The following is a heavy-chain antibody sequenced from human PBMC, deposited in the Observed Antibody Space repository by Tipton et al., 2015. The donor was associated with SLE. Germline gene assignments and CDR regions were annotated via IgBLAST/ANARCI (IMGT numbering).Heavy chain of an antibody. CDR3: ARTPGGNWFYYYGMDV. J-gene: IGHJ6*02. Sequence: TLSLTCAVYNESLSGYYWSWVRQPPGKGLEWIGEINQSGSTNYSPSLKSRVTISVDTSKNQFSLKLSSVTAADTAVYYCARTPGGNWFYYYGMDVWGQGTTVTVSS. CDR2: INQSGST. V-gene: IGHV4-34*01. D-gene: IGHD4-23*01. CDR1: NESLSGYY.